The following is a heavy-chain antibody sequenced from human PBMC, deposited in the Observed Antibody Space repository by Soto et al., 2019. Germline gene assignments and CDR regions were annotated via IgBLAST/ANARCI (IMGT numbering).Heavy chain of an antibody. J-gene: IGHJ4*02. Sequence: ASVKVYCKASGYTFTSYYMHWVRQAPGQGLEWMGIINPSGGSTSYAQKFQGRVTMTRDTSTSTVYMELSSLRSEDTAVYYCARDLEGQALFDYWGQGTLVTVSS. CDR1: GYTFTSYY. CDR3: ARDLEGQALFDY. CDR2: INPSGGST. V-gene: IGHV1-46*01.